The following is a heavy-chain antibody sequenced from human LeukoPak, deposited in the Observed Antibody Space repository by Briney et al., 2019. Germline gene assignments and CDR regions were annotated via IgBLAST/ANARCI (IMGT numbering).Heavy chain of an antibody. J-gene: IGHJ4*02. CDR3: ARDKAGDHDY. V-gene: IGHV3-64*04. CDR1: GFTFSRSD. CDR2: ISSNGDST. D-gene: IGHD7-27*01. Sequence: GESLRLSCSASGFTFSRSDMHWVRQAPGKGLEYVSAISSNGDSTYYADSVKGRFTISRDNSKNTLFLQMNSLRAEDTAVYFCARDKAGDHDYWGQGTLVTVSS.